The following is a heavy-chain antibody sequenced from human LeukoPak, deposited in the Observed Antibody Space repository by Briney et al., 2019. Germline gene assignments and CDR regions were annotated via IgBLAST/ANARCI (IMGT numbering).Heavy chain of an antibody. CDR3: ARETASVFGVGTEVRGGYMDV. CDR2: IIPIFGTA. J-gene: IGHJ6*03. D-gene: IGHD3-3*01. Sequence: SVKVSCKASGGTFSSYAISWVRQAPGQGLEWMGGIIPIFGTANYAQKFQGRVTITTDESTSTAYMELSSLRSEDTAVYYCARETASVFGVGTEVRGGYMDVWGKGTTVTVPS. V-gene: IGHV1-69*05. CDR1: GGTFSSYA.